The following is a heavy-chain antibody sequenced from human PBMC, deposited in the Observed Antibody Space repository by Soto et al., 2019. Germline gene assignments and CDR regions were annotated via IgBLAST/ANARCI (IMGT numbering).Heavy chain of an antibody. V-gene: IGHV1-69*13. J-gene: IGHJ3*02. D-gene: IGHD3-10*01. Sequence: ASVKVSCKASGGTFSSYAISWVRQAPGQGLGWMGGIIPIFGTANYAQKFQGRVTITADESTSTAYMELSSLRSEDTAVYYCARATARYGSPDAFDIWGQGTMVTVSS. CDR2: IIPIFGTA. CDR3: ARATARYGSPDAFDI. CDR1: GGTFSSYA.